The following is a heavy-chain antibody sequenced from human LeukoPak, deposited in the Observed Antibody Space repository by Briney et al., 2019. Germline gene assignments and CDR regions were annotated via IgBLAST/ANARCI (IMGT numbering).Heavy chain of an antibody. CDR1: GFTFSSYS. J-gene: IGHJ4*02. CDR2: ISSSSSYI. CDR3: ARGQQRLAKDY. V-gene: IGHV3-21*01. Sequence: GGSLRLSCAASGFTFSSYSMNWVRQAPGKGLEWVSSISSSSSYIYYADSVKGRSTISRDNAKNSLYLQMNSLRAEDTAVYYCARGQQRLAKDYWGQGTLVTVSS. D-gene: IGHD6-25*01.